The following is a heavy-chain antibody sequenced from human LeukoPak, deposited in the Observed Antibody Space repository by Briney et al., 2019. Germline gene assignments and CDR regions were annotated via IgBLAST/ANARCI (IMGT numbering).Heavy chain of an antibody. D-gene: IGHD4-17*01. Sequence: PSETLSLTCTVSGGSISSYYWSWIRQPPGKGLEGIGYIYHTGSTSYNPSLKGRVTISVDTSKNQFSLKLSSVTAADTAVYYCARGLNRNDYGDYGYWGQGTLVTVSS. J-gene: IGHJ4*02. CDR3: ARGLNRNDYGDYGY. CDR1: GGSISSYY. CDR2: IYHTGST. V-gene: IGHV4-59*01.